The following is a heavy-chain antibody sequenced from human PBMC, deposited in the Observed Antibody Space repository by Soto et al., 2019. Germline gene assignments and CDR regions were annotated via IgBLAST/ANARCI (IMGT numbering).Heavy chain of an antibody. CDR2: INAGNGNT. CDR1: GYTFTRHA. Sequence: GASVKVSCKASGYTFTRHAIHWVRQAPGQRLEWMGWINAGNGNTKYSQKFQDRVTITRDTSANTAYMDLSSLRSEDTAVYYCAGADEGQDKSGLDGWGQGTTVTVSS. J-gene: IGHJ6*02. CDR3: AGADEGQDKSGLDG. V-gene: IGHV1-3*01.